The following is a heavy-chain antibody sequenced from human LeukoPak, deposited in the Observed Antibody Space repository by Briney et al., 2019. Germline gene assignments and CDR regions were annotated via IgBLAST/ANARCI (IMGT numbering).Heavy chain of an antibody. CDR1: GGSFSAYY. D-gene: IGHD3-10*01. J-gene: IGHJ5*02. V-gene: IGHV4-34*01. CDR2: INHSGST. CDR3: ARGRGEGRGISMVRGVRAPSYNWFDP. Sequence: SETLSLTCAVYGGSFSAYYWSWIRQPPGKGLEWIGEINHSGSTNYNPSLKSRVTISVDTSKNQFSLKLSSVTAADTAVYYCARGRGEGRGISMVRGVRAPSYNWFDPWGHGTLVTVSS.